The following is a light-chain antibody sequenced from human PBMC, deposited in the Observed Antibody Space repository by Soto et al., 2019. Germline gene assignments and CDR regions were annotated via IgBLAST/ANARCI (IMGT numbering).Light chain of an antibody. V-gene: IGKV3-20*01. CDR2: AAS. J-gene: IGKJ1*01. CDR3: LQYGVPLWT. CDR1: QSVTANY. Sequence: EIALTQSPGTLSLSPRERATLSCRASQSVTANYLAWYQQRPGQAPRLLIYAASIGATGVPDRFSGSGSGTDFTLTISRLEPEDFAVYYCLQYGVPLWTFGQGTTVEIK.